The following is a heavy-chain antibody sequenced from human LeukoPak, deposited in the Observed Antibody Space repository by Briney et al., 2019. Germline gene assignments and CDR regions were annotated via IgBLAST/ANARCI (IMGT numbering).Heavy chain of an antibody. D-gene: IGHD3-3*02. Sequence: GGSLRLSCAASGFTVSSSYMSWVRQAQGKGLEWVSVLYSSGTTYYADSVKARFTISRDNSKNTLYLQMNSLRAEDTAVYYCARDRRALDAFDIWGQGTMVTVSS. CDR1: GFTVSSSY. CDR2: LYSSGTT. CDR3: ARDRRALDAFDI. V-gene: IGHV3-53*01. J-gene: IGHJ3*02.